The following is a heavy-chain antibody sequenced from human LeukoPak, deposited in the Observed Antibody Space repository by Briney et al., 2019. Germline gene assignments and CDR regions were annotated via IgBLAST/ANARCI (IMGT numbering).Heavy chain of an antibody. V-gene: IGHV3-21*01. J-gene: IGHJ4*02. CDR2: ISSSSSYI. CDR3: ARAEQWLAYYFDY. CDR1: GFTFSSYS. D-gene: IGHD6-19*01. Sequence: GGSLRLSCAASGFTFSSYSMNWVRQAPGKGLEWVSSISSSSSYIYYADSVKGRFTISRDNAKNSLYLRMNSLRAEDTAVYYCARAEQWLAYYFDYWGQGTLVTVSS.